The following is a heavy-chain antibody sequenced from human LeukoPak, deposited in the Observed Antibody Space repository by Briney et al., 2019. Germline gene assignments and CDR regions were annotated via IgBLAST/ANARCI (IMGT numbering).Heavy chain of an antibody. CDR2: IFYSGAT. CDR3: GRAFAPIVVVPAAPNWFDP. CDR1: GGSIRSADHY. Sequence: SQTLSLTCTVSGGSIRSADHYWGWVRQPPGRGLEWVGYIFYSGATYYNPSLKSRVTISVNTSKNQFSLKLSSVTAADTAVYYCGRAFAPIVVVPAAPNWFDPWGQGTLVTVSS. V-gene: IGHV4-30-4*01. D-gene: IGHD2-2*01. J-gene: IGHJ5*02.